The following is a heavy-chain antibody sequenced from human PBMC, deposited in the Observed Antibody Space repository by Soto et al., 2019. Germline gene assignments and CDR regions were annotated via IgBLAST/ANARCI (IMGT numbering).Heavy chain of an antibody. CDR2: IYYSGST. J-gene: IGHJ4*02. D-gene: IGHD4-17*01. V-gene: IGHV4-39*01. Sequence: NPSETLSLTCTVSGGSISSSSYYWGWIRQPPGKGLEWIGSIYYSGSTYYNPSLKSRVTISVDTSKNQFSLKLSSVTAADTAVYYCARSMTTVVTLDYWGQGTLVTVSS. CDR3: ARSMTTVVTLDY. CDR1: GGSISSSSYY.